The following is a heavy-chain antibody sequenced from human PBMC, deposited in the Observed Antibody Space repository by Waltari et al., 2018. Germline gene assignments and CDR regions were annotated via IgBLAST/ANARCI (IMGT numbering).Heavy chain of an antibody. V-gene: IGHV4-61*02. J-gene: IGHJ3*02. Sequence: QVQLQESGPGLVKPSQTLSLTCTVSGGSISSGSYYWSWIRQPAGKGLEWIGRISTSGGTNSNPPLKRRVTISVDTSKNQFSLKLSSVTAADTAVYYCTRVTTYYYDSSGYRDAFDIWGQGTMVTVSS. CDR2: ISTSGGT. D-gene: IGHD3-22*01. CDR3: TRVTTYYYDSSGYRDAFDI. CDR1: GGSISSGSYY.